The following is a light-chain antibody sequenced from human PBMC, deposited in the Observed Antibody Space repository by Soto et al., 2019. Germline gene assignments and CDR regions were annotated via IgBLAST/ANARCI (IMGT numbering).Light chain of an antibody. Sequence: QSVLTQPHSVSGSPGQSVAISCTGTSSDVGAYNYVSWYQQHPGKAPKVMIYDVSKRPSGVPDRFSGSKSGNTASLTISGLQAEDEADYYCCSYAGTYIYVFGTGTKVTVL. J-gene: IGLJ1*01. V-gene: IGLV2-11*01. CDR2: DVS. CDR3: CSYAGTYIYV. CDR1: SSDVGAYNY.